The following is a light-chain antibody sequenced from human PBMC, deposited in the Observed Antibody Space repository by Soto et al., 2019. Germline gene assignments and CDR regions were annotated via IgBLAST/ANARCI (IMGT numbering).Light chain of an antibody. CDR2: DAS. Sequence: EIVLTQSPATLALSPGERATLSCRASQSVSSYLAWYQQKRGQAPRLLIYDASNRATGIPARFSGSGSGTDFTMTISGREHEDFTVYFCQPGRHRLTFGGVTKVEIK. CDR1: QSVSSY. V-gene: IGKV3-11*01. CDR3: QPGRHRLT. J-gene: IGKJ4*02.